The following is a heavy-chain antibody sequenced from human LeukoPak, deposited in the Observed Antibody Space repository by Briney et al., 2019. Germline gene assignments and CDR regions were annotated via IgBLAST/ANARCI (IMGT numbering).Heavy chain of an antibody. CDR3: AKAYSSSGGYFDY. V-gene: IGHV3-9*01. CDR2: ISWNSGSI. D-gene: IGHD2-2*01. J-gene: IGHJ4*02. Sequence: SLRLSCVASGFTIDDYAIHWGRQAPGKGLQWVLGISWNSGSIGYADSVKGRFTISRDNAKNSLYLQMNSLRAEDTAFYYCAKAYSSSGGYFDYWGQGTLVTVSS. CDR1: GFTIDDYA.